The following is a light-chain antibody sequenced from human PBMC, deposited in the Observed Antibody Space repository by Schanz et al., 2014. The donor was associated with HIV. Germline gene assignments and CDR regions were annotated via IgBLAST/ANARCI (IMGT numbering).Light chain of an antibody. CDR3: QTWGTGIRV. V-gene: IGLV4-69*01. Sequence: QLVLTQLKEEGEKVGASVKLTRRRSSGKRSYAIEGHQQQPEKGPRYLMKLNSHGSHSKGDGNPYRGSGSSSGAERYLTISSLQSEDEADYYCQTWGTGIRVFGGGTKLTVL. J-gene: IGLJ3*02. CDR1: SGKRSYA. CDR2: LNSHGSH.